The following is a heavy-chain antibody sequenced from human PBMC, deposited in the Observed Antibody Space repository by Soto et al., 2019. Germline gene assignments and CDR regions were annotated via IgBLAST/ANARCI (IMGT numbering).Heavy chain of an antibody. J-gene: IGHJ4*02. Sequence: QVQLVESGGGVVQPGRSLRLSCVASGFTFSTYAMHWVRQAPGKGLEWVAVIWYDGSDQYNSDSVKGRFTISRDNSKNTLYLEMNSLRAEDTAVYYCGRDEGDGFNLDYWGQGTLVTVSS. V-gene: IGHV3-33*01. CDR2: IWYDGSDQ. CDR1: GFTFSTYA. D-gene: IGHD1-26*01. CDR3: GRDEGDGFNLDY.